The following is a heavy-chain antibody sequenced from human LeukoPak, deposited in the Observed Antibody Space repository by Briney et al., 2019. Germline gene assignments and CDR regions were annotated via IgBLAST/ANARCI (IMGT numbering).Heavy chain of an antibody. J-gene: IGHJ3*02. D-gene: IGHD5-18*01. V-gene: IGHV4-34*01. Sequence: SETLSLTCAVYGGSFSGYYWSWIRQPPGKGLEWIGEINHSGSTNYNPSLKSRVTISVDTSKNQFSLKLSSVTAADTAVYYCARGRGYNAFDICGQGTMVTVSS. CDR2: INHSGST. CDR1: GGSFSGYY. CDR3: ARGRGYNAFDI.